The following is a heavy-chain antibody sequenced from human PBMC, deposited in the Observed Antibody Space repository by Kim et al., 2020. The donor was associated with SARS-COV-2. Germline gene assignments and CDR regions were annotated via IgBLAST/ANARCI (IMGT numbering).Heavy chain of an antibody. J-gene: IGHJ5*02. Sequence: SETLSLTCTVSGGSISSYYWSWIRQPAGKGLEWIGRIYTSGSTNYNPSLKSRVTMSVDTSKNQFSLKLSSVTAADTAVYYCARDGKSEWFGEFSWFDPGGPGTLVTVSS. CDR3: ARDGKSEWFGEFSWFDP. V-gene: IGHV4-4*07. CDR2: IYTSGST. D-gene: IGHD3-10*01. CDR1: GGSISSYY.